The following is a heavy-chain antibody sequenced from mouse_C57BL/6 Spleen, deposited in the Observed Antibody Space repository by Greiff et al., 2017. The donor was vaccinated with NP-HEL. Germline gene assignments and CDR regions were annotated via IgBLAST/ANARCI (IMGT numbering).Heavy chain of an antibody. Sequence: EVNLVESGEGLVKPGGSLKLSCAASGFTFSSYAMSWVRQTPEKRLEWVAYISSGGDYIYYADTVKGRFTISRDNARNTLYLQMSSLKSEDTAMYYCTRLDYGSSYDFDYWGQGTTLTVSS. J-gene: IGHJ2*01. D-gene: IGHD1-1*01. CDR3: TRLDYGSSYDFDY. CDR1: GFTFSSYA. V-gene: IGHV5-9-1*02. CDR2: ISSGGDYI.